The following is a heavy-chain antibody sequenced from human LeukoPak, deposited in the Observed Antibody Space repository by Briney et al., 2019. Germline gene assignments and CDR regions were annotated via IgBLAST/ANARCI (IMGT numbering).Heavy chain of an antibody. CDR1: GFTFTNYW. CDR3: ARVSADTAMVNPLTDY. J-gene: IGHJ4*02. D-gene: IGHD5-18*01. CDR2: IYPGDSDT. V-gene: IGHV5-51*01. Sequence: GESLKISCKGFGFTFTNYWIGWVRQMPGKGLEWMGIIYPGDSDTRYSPSFQGQVTISADKSISTAYLQWSSLKASDTAMYYCARVSADTAMVNPLTDYWGQGTLVTVSS.